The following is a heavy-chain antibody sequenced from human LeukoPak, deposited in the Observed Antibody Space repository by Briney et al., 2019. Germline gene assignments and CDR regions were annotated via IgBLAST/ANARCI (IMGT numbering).Heavy chain of an antibody. V-gene: IGHV3-48*03. CDR2: LSTSGSTI. CDR1: GFTFSSYE. Sequence: GGSLRLSCAASGFTFSSYEMNWVRQAPGKGLEWVSYLSTSGSTIYYADSVKGRFTISRDNAKNSLYLQMDSLRAEDTAVYYCARDHGRWYFDLWGRGTLVTVSS. D-gene: IGHD3/OR15-3a*01. CDR3: ARDHGRWYFDL. J-gene: IGHJ2*01.